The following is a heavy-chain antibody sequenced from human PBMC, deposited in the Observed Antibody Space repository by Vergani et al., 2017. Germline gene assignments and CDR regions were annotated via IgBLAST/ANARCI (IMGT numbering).Heavy chain of an antibody. CDR3: ARRVRGYYDSSTEFDY. CDR2: IYHSGST. Sequence: QVQLQESGPGLVKPSETLSLTCAVSGYSISSAYYWGWIRQPPGKGLEWIGSIYHSGSTYYNPSLKSRVTISVDTSKNQFSLKLSSVTAADTAVYYCARRVRGYYDSSTEFDYWGQGTLVTVSS. V-gene: IGHV4-38-2*01. CDR1: GYSISSAYY. J-gene: IGHJ4*02. D-gene: IGHD3-22*01.